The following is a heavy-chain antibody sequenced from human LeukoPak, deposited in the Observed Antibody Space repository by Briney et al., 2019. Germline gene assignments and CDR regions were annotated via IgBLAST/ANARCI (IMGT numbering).Heavy chain of an antibody. Sequence: ASVKVSCKASGYTFTCYYMHWVRQAPGKGLDWMGLINPNSGGTNYAQKLQGRFTMTRDKSISTVYLEMSRLRSDDTAVYYCARERLIFDGSGRPPEDMDVWGKGTTVTVSS. CDR2: INPNSGGT. D-gene: IGHD3-10*01. V-gene: IGHV1-2*06. J-gene: IGHJ6*03. CDR1: GYTFTCYY. CDR3: ARERLIFDGSGRPPEDMDV.